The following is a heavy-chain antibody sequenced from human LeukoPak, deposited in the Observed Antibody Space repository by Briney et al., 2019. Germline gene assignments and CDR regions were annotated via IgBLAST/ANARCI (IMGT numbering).Heavy chain of an antibody. Sequence: KPSETLSLTCTVSGSISGYYWSWIRQPPGKGLEWIGYIYTSGSTNYNPSLESRVTISVDTSKNQFSLDLSSVTAADTAVYYCARQKCTSTSCLTKNAFDIWSQGTMVTVSS. V-gene: IGHV4-4*09. CDR2: IYTSGST. CDR1: GSISGYY. CDR3: ARQKCTSTSCLTKNAFDI. J-gene: IGHJ3*02. D-gene: IGHD2-2*01.